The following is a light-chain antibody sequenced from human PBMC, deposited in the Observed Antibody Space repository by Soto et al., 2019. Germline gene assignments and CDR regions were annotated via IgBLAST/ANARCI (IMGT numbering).Light chain of an antibody. CDR1: NIDTKS. CDR2: SDN. CDR3: PVWANSVAV. V-gene: IGLV3-9*01. Sequence: SYELTQPLSVSVALGQTARIACGGNNIDTKSVHWYQQKPGQAPVVVIYSDNNRPSGIPDRFSASNSGNTATLTISRAQGGDDADYYCPVWANSVAVFGTGTKLTVL. J-gene: IGLJ1*01.